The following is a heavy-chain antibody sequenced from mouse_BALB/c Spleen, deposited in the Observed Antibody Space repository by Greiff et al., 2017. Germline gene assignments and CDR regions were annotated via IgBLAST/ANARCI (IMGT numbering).Heavy chain of an antibody. CDR1: GYTFTSYW. Sequence: VKVVESGAELVKPGASVKLSCKTSGYTFTSYWIQWVKQRPGQGLGWIGEIFPGTGTTYYNEKFKGKATLTIDTSSSTAYMQLSSLTSEDSAVYFCAREGGNYNRRSFAYWGQGTLVTVSA. CDR3: AREGGNYNRRSFAY. J-gene: IGHJ3*01. D-gene: IGHD2-1*01. V-gene: IGHV1S132*01. CDR2: IFPGTGTT.